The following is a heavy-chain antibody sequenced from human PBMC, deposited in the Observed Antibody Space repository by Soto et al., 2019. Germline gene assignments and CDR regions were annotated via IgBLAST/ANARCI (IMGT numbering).Heavy chain of an antibody. CDR3: ARSRNLDV. CDR1: GGSFSGWR. D-gene: IGHD1-1*01. CDR2: ASHTGGT. V-gene: IGHV4-34*01. J-gene: IGHJ6*02. Sequence: QVQVQQWGAGLLKFSETLSLTCAVNGGSFSGWRWYWIRQPPGKGLEWIGEASHTGGTNYNPSLESRVTLSVDGSRNELSLKLTCVSAAGTAVYYCARSRNLDVWGPGTTVMVSS.